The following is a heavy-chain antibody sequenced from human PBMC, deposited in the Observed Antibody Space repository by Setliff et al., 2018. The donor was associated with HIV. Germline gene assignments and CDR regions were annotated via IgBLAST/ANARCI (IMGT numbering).Heavy chain of an antibody. J-gene: IGHJ4*02. V-gene: IGHV4-59*11. CDR1: GGSIRSHY. Sequence: KLSETLSLTCSVSGGSIRSHYWSWIRQAPGKGLQWIGNVYYRAKTGATTDHNPSLRSRISISLDVSKNQLSLRLRSVTAADTAIYYCARDVAPPLAGDVWSGNGLWGQGTQVTVSS. D-gene: IGHD3-3*01. CDR3: ARDVAPPLAGDVWSGNGL. CDR2: VYYRAKTGATT.